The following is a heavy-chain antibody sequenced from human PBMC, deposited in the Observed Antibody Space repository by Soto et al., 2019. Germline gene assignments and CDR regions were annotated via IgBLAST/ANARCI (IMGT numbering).Heavy chain of an antibody. CDR3: ARVGGRGLPVVPPNMKNWLDP. D-gene: IGHD2-2*01. V-gene: IGHV3-11*01. CDR2: ISSSGSTI. J-gene: IGHJ5*02. CDR1: GFTFSDYY. Sequence: QVQLVESGGGLVKPGGSLRLSCEASGFTFSDYYMSWIRQAPGKGLEWVSYISSSGSTIYYADSVKGRFTISRDNAKNSLYLQMNSLRAEDTAVYYCARVGGRGLPVVPPNMKNWLDPWGQGTLVTVSS.